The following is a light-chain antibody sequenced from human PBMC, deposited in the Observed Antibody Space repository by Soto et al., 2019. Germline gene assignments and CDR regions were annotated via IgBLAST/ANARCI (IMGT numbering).Light chain of an antibody. CDR3: SSYTSSSTWV. V-gene: IGLV2-14*01. CDR2: DVS. J-gene: IGLJ3*02. Sequence: QSVLTQPASVSGSPGQSIAISCTGTSSDVGGYNYVSWYQQHPGKTPNLMIYDVSNRPSGVSNRFSGSKSGNTASLTISGLQAEDVADYYCSSYTSSSTWVFGGGATVTVL. CDR1: SSDVGGYNY.